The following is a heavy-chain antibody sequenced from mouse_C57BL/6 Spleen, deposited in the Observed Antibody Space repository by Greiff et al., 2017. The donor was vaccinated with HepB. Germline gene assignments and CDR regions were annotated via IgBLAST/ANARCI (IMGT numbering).Heavy chain of an antibody. CDR2: IAPNSGGT. CDR3: ARTGTSWVAY. CDR1: GYTFTSYW. J-gene: IGHJ3*01. V-gene: IGHV1-72*01. Sequence: VQLQQPGAELVKPGASVKLSCKASGYTFTSYWMHWVKQRPGRGLEWIGRIAPNSGGTNYNEKFKSKATLTVDKPSSTAYMQLSSLTSEDSAVYYCARTGTSWVAYWGQGTLVTVSA. D-gene: IGHD4-1*01.